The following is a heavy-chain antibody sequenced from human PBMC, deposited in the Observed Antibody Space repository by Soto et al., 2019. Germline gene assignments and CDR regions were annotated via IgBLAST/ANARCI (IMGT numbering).Heavy chain of an antibody. CDR3: ARSRRTKDIVVVPAALYDY. CDR2: IYYSGST. CDR1: GGSISSSSYY. D-gene: IGHD2-2*01. Sequence: QLQLQESGPGLVKPSETLSLTCTVSGGSISSSSYYWGWIRQPPGKGLEWIGSIYYSGSTYYNPSLKSRVTISVDTSKNQFSLKLSSVTAADTAVYYCARSRRTKDIVVVPAALYDYWGQGTLVTVSS. J-gene: IGHJ4*02. V-gene: IGHV4-39*01.